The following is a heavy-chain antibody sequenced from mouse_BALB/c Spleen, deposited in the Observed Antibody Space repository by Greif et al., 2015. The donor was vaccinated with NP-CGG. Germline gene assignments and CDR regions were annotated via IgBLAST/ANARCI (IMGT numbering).Heavy chain of an antibody. D-gene: IGHD2-2*01. J-gene: IGHJ4*01. Sequence: VKLMESGAELVRPGASVKLSCKASVYTFTSYWINWVKQRPGQGLEWIGNIYPSDSYTNYNQKFKDKATLTVDKSSSTAYMQLSSPTSEDSAVYYCTRGGYDHYYAMDYWGQGTSVTVSS. CDR2: IYPSDSYT. V-gene: IGHV1-69*02. CDR3: TRGGYDHYYAMDY. CDR1: VYTFTSYW.